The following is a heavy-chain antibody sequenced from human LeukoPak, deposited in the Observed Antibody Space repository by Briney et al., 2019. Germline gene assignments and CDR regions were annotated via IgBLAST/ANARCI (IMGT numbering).Heavy chain of an antibody. CDR2: IYYSGST. V-gene: IGHV4-59*01. D-gene: IGHD6-19*01. J-gene: IGHJ3*02. CDR3: ARDHSSGWYRGAFDI. CDR1: GGPISSYY. Sequence: SETLSLTCTVSGGPISSYYWSWIRQPPGKGLEWIGYIYYSGSTNYNPSLKSRVTISVDTSKNQFSLKLNSVTAADTVVYYCARDHSSGWYRGAFDIWGQGTMVTLSS.